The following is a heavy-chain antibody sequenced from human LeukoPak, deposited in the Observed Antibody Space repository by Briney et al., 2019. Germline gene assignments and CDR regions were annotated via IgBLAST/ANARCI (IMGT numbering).Heavy chain of an antibody. CDR2: ISSDGSNK. D-gene: IGHD1-26*01. V-gene: IGHV3-30*18. Sequence: PGRSLRLSCAASGFTFSSYGMHWVRQAPGKGLEWVALISSDGSNKYYADSVKGRFTISRDNSKTTLYLQMNSLRAEDTAVYYCAKVRPPLTLVGAFDYWGQGTLVTVSS. CDR1: GFTFSSYG. J-gene: IGHJ4*02. CDR3: AKVRPPLTLVGAFDY.